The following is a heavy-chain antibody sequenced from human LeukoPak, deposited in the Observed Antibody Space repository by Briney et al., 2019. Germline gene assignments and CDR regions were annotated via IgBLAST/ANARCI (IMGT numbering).Heavy chain of an antibody. J-gene: IGHJ4*02. CDR2: INGSGGST. V-gene: IGHV3-23*01. D-gene: IGHD2-21*02. CDR3: VRRTANHFDY. Sequence: GGSLRLSCAASGFTFSTYAMSWVRQAPGKGLEWVSTINGSGGSTYYADSVKGRFTISRDNSKNTLYLQMSSLRAEDTAVFYCVRRTANHFDYWGQGTLVTVSS. CDR1: GFTFSTYA.